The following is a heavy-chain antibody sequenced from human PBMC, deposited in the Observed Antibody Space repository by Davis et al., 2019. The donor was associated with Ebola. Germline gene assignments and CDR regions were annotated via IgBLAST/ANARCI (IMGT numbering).Heavy chain of an antibody. CDR2: IKQDGSEK. V-gene: IGHV3-7*01. CDR1: GFIFSNYG. Sequence: GESLKISCAASGFIFSNYGIQWVRQAPGKGLEWVANIKQDGSEKYYVDSVKGRFTISRDNAKNSLYLQMNSLRAEDTAVYYCARQSDYWGQGTLVTVSS. J-gene: IGHJ4*02. CDR3: ARQSDY.